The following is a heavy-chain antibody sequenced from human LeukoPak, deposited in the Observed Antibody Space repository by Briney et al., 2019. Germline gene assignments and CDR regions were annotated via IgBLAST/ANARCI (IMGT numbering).Heavy chain of an antibody. J-gene: IGHJ3*02. CDR3: AREDIVVVPAARDAFDI. Sequence: SETLSLTCAVYGGSFSGYYWSWIRQPPGKGLERIGEINHSGSTNYNPSLKSRVTISVDTSKNQFSLKLSSVTAADTAVYYCAREDIVVVPAARDAFDIWGQGTMVTVSS. V-gene: IGHV4-34*01. D-gene: IGHD2-2*01. CDR1: GGSFSGYY. CDR2: INHSGST.